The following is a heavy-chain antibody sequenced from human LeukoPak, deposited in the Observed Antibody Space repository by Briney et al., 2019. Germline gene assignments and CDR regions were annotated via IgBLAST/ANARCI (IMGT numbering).Heavy chain of an antibody. J-gene: IGHJ6*02. CDR3: ARDYGSDRFYYGMDV. V-gene: IGHV3-30*04. CDR2: ISYDGSNK. D-gene: IGHD3-10*01. Sequence: PGGSLRLSCAASGFTFSSYAMHWVRQAPGKGLEWVAVISYDGSNKYYADSVKGRFTISRDNSKNTLYLQMNSVRAEDTAVYYCARDYGSDRFYYGMDVWGQGTTVTVSS. CDR1: GFTFSSYA.